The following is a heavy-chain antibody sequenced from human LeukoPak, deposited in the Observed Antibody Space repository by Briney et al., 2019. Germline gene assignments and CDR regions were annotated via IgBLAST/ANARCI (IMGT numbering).Heavy chain of an antibody. CDR2: IRGSGGST. CDR3: AKGDIGGSIYYYMDV. CDR1: GFTFSSCA. J-gene: IGHJ6*03. Sequence: GGSLRLSCAASGFTFSSCAMTWVRQAPGKGLELVSAIRGSGGSTYYTDSVKGRFTISRDSSKNTLYLQMNSLRAEDTAVYYCAKGDIGGSIYYYMDVWGKGTTVTVSS. V-gene: IGHV3-23*01. D-gene: IGHD1-26*01.